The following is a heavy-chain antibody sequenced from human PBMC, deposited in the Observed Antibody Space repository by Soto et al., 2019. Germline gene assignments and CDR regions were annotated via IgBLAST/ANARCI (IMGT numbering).Heavy chain of an antibody. J-gene: IGHJ5*02. CDR1: GGSFSGYY. CDR2: INHSGST. Sequence: KPSETLSLTCAVYGGSFSGYYWSWIRQPPGKGLEWIGEINHSGSTNYNPPLKSRVTISVDTSKNQFSLKLSSVTAADTAVYYCARGPSSWYLIGNWFDPWGQGTLVTVSS. D-gene: IGHD6-13*01. CDR3: ARGPSSWYLIGNWFDP. V-gene: IGHV4-34*01.